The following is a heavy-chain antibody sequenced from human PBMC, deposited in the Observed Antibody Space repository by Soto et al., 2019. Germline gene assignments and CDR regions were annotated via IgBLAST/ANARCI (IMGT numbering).Heavy chain of an antibody. CDR3: TRQRLSMGTTRPYYYYGMDV. CDR1: GYSFTGYW. Sequence: GESRKISCKGSGYSFTGYWIGWVRQMPGKGLEWMGIIHPDDSDTRYSPSFQGQVTISADKSISTAYLQWSSLKASDTAMYYCTRQRLSMGTTRPYYYYGMDVWGQGTSVTVSS. V-gene: IGHV5-51*01. J-gene: IGHJ6*01. D-gene: IGHD1-7*01. CDR2: IHPDDSDT.